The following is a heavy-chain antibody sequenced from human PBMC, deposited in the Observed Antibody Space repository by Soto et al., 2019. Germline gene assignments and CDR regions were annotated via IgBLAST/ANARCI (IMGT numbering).Heavy chain of an antibody. CDR1: GFTFDDYA. Sequence: EVQLVEAGGGLVQPGRSLRLSCAASGFTFDDYAMHWVRQAPGKGLGWVSGISWNSGSIGYADSVKGRFTISRDNAKNSLYLQMNSLRAEDTALYYCAKASYCGGDCVLCEYFQQWCQGSLVIGSS. V-gene: IGHV3-9*01. CDR3: AKASYCGGDCVLCEYFQQ. D-gene: IGHD2-21*02. CDR2: ISWNSGSI. J-gene: IGHJ1*01.